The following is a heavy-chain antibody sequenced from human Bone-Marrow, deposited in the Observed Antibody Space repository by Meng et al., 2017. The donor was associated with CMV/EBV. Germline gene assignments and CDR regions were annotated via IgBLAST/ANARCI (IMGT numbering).Heavy chain of an antibody. CDR1: NSAA. D-gene: IGHD3-3*01. CDR2: TYYRSKWYN. J-gene: IGHJ5*02. V-gene: IGHV6-1*01. CDR3: ARDIPIFGVEPPHWFDP. Sequence: NSAACNWIRQSPSRGLEWLGRTYYRSKWYNDYAVSVKSRITINPDTSKNQFSLKLSSVIAADTAVYYCARDIPIFGVEPPHWFDPWGQGTLVTVSS.